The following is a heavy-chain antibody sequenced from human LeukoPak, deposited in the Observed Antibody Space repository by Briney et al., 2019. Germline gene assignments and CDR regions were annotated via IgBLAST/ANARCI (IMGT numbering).Heavy chain of an antibody. CDR1: GGTISSYY. Sequence: SETLSLTCSVSGGTISSYYWSWILQPPGKGLEWIGFIYYSGSTNSNPSPKGRVTISVDTSKNQFSLNLSSVTAADTAVYYCARSPYVPLQLDYWGQGTLVTVSS. CDR3: ARSPYVPLQLDY. V-gene: IGHV4-59*01. D-gene: IGHD3-16*01. J-gene: IGHJ4*02. CDR2: IYYSGST.